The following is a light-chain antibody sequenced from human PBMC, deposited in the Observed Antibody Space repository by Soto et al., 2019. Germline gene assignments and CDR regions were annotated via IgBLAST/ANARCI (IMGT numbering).Light chain of an antibody. J-gene: IGLJ1*01. CDR3: CSYAGSSTYV. V-gene: IGLV2-23*01. CDR1: SSDVGSYNL. CDR2: EGN. Sequence: QSVLTQPASVSGSPGQSITISCTGTSSDVGSYNLVSWYQQHPGKAPKLMIYEGNKRPSGVSNRFSGSKSGNTASLTISGLQAEDEADYYCCSYAGSSTYVFGTGTKVPVL.